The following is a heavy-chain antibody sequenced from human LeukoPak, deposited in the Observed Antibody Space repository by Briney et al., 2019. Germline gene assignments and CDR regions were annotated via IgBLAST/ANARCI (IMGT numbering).Heavy chain of an antibody. CDR1: GFTFTSSA. CDR2: IVVGSGNT. Sequence: SVKVSCKASGFTFTSSAVQWVRQARGQRLEWIGCIVVGSGNTNYAQKFQERVTITRDMSTSTAYMELSSLRSEDTAVYYCAAEEGQQLAFDIWGQGTMVTVSS. J-gene: IGHJ3*02. D-gene: IGHD6-13*01. V-gene: IGHV1-58*01. CDR3: AAEEGQQLAFDI.